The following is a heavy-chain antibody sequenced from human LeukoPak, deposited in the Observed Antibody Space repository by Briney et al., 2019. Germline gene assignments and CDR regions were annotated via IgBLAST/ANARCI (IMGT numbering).Heavy chain of an antibody. Sequence: ASVKVSCKASGYTFTSYDINWVRQATGQGLERMGWMKTNRGNTGYAQKLQGRGTINRKTSISTAYMELSSLRSEDTAVYYCARGRKGLELHTDYWGQGTLVTVSS. CDR1: GYTFTSYD. J-gene: IGHJ4*02. CDR2: MKTNRGNT. D-gene: IGHD1-7*01. V-gene: IGHV1-8*03. CDR3: ARGRKGLELHTDY.